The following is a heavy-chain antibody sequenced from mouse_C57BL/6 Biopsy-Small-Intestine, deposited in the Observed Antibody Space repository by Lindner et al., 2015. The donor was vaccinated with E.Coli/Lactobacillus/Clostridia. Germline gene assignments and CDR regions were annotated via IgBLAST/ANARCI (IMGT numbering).Heavy chain of an antibody. CDR1: GYTFTDYN. V-gene: IGHV1-18*01. CDR2: INPNNGGT. J-gene: IGHJ3*01. CDR3: AIRGD. Sequence: VQLQESGPELVKPGASVKIPCKAPGYTFTDYNVDWVKQSHGKSLEWIGYINPNNGGTIYNQKFKGKATLTVEKYSSTAYMDLRSLTSEDTAVYYCAIRGDWGQGTLVTVSA.